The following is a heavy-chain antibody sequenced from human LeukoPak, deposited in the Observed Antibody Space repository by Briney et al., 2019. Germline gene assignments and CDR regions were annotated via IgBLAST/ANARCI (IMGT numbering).Heavy chain of an antibody. Sequence: KPSETLSLTCTVSGGSISSSSYYWGWIRQPPGKGLEWIGSIYYSGSTYYNPSLKSRVTMSVDTSKNQFSLKLSSVTAADTAVYYCARVSIVGNFDYWGQGALVTVSS. J-gene: IGHJ4*02. V-gene: IGHV4-39*07. D-gene: IGHD2-21*01. CDR3: ARVSIVGNFDY. CDR2: IYYSGST. CDR1: GGSISSSSYY.